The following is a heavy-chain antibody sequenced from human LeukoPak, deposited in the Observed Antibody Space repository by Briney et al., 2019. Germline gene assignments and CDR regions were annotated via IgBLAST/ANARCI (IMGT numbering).Heavy chain of an antibody. CDR2: IYHIGST. J-gene: IGHJ4*02. V-gene: IGHV4-4*02. Sequence: PSETLSLTCAVSGGSISSNNWWSWVRQPPGKGLEWIGEIYHIGSTNYNPSLKSRVTISVDKSNNQFSLKLNSMTAADTAVYYCASHGAFYLAYWGQGTLVTVSS. CDR3: ASHGAFYLAY. CDR1: GGSISSNNW. D-gene: IGHD2/OR15-2a*01.